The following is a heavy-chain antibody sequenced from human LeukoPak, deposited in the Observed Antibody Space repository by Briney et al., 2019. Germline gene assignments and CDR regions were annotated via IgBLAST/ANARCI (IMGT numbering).Heavy chain of an antibody. Sequence: PSETLSLTCTVSGGSIASSSYYWGWIRQPPGKGLEWLGSIYYRGNTYYNPSLKSRVTISVDTSKTQFSLRLSSVTAADTAVCYCARGRGRCSGGSCYSGWFDPWGQGTLVTVSS. D-gene: IGHD2-15*01. CDR2: IYYRGNT. J-gene: IGHJ5*02. CDR3: ARGRGRCSGGSCYSGWFDP. V-gene: IGHV4-39*01. CDR1: GGSIASSSYY.